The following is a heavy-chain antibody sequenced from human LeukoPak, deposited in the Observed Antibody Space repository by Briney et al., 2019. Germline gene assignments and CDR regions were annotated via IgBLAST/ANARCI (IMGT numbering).Heavy chain of an antibody. Sequence: SESLSLTCTVSGGSVNSGSYYWRWLRQPPGRGLEWNAYIYYSGSTNYSPTLKSRVTISVDTSKTQFSLKLSSVTAADTAVYYCARDPIAVAAAFDIWGQGTMVTVSS. V-gene: IGHV4-61*01. CDR1: GGSVNSGSYY. CDR3: ARDPIAVAAAFDI. D-gene: IGHD6-19*01. J-gene: IGHJ3*02. CDR2: IYYSGST.